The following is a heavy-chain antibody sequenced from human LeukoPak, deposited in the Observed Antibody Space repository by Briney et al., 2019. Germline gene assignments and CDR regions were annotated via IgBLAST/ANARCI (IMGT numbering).Heavy chain of an antibody. Sequence: SETLSLTCAVYGGSFSGYYWSWIRQPPGKGLEWIGEINHSRSTNYNPSLKSRVTISVDTSKNQFSLKLSSVTAADTAVYYCASGRVRGRGMDVWGKGTTVTVSS. CDR2: INHSRST. CDR3: ASGRVRGRGMDV. D-gene: IGHD3-10*01. CDR1: GGSFSGYY. V-gene: IGHV4-34*01. J-gene: IGHJ6*04.